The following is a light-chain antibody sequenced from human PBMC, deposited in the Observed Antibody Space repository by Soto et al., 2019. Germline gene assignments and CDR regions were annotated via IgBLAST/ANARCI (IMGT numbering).Light chain of an antibody. CDR2: AVS. J-gene: IGLJ2*01. CDR3: SSYTTSSTVI. V-gene: IGLV2-14*03. CDR1: SSDVGDHNY. Sequence: QSALTQPASVSGSPGQSITISCTGTSSDVGDHNYVSWYQQQPGKAPKLMIYAVSNRPSGVSNRFSGSKSGNTASLTISGIQAEDEADYYCSSYTTSSTVIFGGGTKLTVL.